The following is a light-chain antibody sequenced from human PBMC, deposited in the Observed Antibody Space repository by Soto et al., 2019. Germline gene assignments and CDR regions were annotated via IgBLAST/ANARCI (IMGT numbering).Light chain of an antibody. CDR2: AAS. V-gene: IGKV1-39*01. J-gene: IGKJ1*01. Sequence: DIQMTQSPSSLSASVGDRVTITCRASQSITSYLNWYQQKPGKAPKLLIYAASSLQSGVPSRFSGSGSGTDFTLTISSLXPEDFAAYYCQQSYSTPRTFGQGTKV. CDR3: QQSYSTPRT. CDR1: QSITSY.